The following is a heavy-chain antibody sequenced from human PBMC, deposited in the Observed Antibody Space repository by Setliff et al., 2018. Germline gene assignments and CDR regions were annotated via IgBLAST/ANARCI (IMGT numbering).Heavy chain of an antibody. D-gene: IGHD3-3*01. CDR1: GGSISSSSYY. CDR2: INHSGST. CDR3: ARVDNFWSGPIDY. V-gene: IGHV4-39*07. J-gene: IGHJ4*02. Sequence: SETLSLTCTVSGGSISSSSYYWSWIRQPPGKGLEWIGEINHSGSTNYNPSLKSRVTISVDTSKNQFSLKLSSVTAADTAVYYCARVDNFWSGPIDYWGQGTLVTVSS.